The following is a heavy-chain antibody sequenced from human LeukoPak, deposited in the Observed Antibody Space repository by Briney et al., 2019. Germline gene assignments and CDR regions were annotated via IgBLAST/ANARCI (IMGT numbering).Heavy chain of an antibody. V-gene: IGHV4-4*07. CDR1: GGSIRSNY. J-gene: IGHJ5*02. CDR3: ARSSTITIFGVLNWFDP. D-gene: IGHD3-3*01. Sequence: PSETLSLTCTVSGGSIRSNYWSWIRQSAGKGLEWIGRISTDGSASYSPSLKSRLTMSVDTSKNQFSLTLNSVTAADTAVYYCARSSTITIFGVLNWFDPWGQGTLVTVSS. CDR2: ISTDGSA.